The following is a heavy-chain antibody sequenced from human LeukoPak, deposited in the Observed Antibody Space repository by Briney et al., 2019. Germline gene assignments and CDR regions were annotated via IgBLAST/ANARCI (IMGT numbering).Heavy chain of an antibody. V-gene: IGHV1-2*02. Sequence: ASVKVSCKASGYTFTGYYMHWVRQAPGQGLEWMGWINPNSGGANYEQKFQGRVIMTRDTSISTAYMELSRLRFDDTAVYYCARALVDGYKELGYWGQGTLVTVSS. J-gene: IGHJ4*02. CDR2: INPNSGGA. CDR1: GYTFTGYY. CDR3: ARALVDGYKELGY. D-gene: IGHD5-24*01.